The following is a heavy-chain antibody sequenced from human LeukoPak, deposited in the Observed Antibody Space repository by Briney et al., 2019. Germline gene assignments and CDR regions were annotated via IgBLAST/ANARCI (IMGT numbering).Heavy chain of an antibody. J-gene: IGHJ4*02. CDR3: ARDPVASSGSYAQFDY. CDR1: GGTFSSYA. V-gene: IGHV1-69*05. D-gene: IGHD3-10*01. CDR2: IIPIFGTA. Sequence: SVKVSCKASGGTFSSYAISWVRQAPGQGLEWMGGIIPIFGTASYAQKFQGRVTITTDESTSTAYMELSSLRSEDTAVYYCARDPVASSGSYAQFDYWGQGTLVTVSS.